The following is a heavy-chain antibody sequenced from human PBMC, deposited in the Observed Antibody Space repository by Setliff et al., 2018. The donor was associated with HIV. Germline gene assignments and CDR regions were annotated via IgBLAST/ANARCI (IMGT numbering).Heavy chain of an antibody. CDR3: AREADHIWRYYFDY. CDR1: GGSFSGFY. D-gene: IGHD3-10*01. J-gene: IGHJ4*02. Sequence: SETLSLTCAVYGGSFSGFYWSWIRQPAGEGPEWIGHIDSRGSVHVNPSLGSRVTVSLDTSQNHFSLTLNSVTAADTAVYYCAREADHIWRYYFDYWGRGTLVTVSS. V-gene: IGHV4-4*07. CDR2: IDSRGSV.